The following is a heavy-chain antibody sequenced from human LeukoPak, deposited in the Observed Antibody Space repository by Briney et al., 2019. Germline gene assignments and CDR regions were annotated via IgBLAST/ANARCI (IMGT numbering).Heavy chain of an antibody. CDR3: ARVKRWLQLQPFDY. J-gene: IGHJ4*02. CDR2: MNPNSGNT. V-gene: IGHV1-8*01. Sequence: ASVKVSCKASGYTSTSYDINWVRQATGQGLEWMGWMNPNSGNTGYAQKFQGRVTMTRNTSISTAYTELSSLRSEDTAVYYCARVKRWLQLQPFDYWGQGTLVTVSS. CDR1: GYTSTSYD. D-gene: IGHD5-24*01.